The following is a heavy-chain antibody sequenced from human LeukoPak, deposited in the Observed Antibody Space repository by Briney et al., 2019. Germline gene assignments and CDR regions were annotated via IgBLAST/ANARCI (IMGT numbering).Heavy chain of an antibody. CDR2: ISYDGSNK. D-gene: IGHD5-18*01. Sequence: PGGSLRLSCAASGFTFSSYAMHWVRQAPGKGLEWVAIISYDGSNKYYADSVKGRFTISRDNSKNTLYLQMNSLRAEDTAVYYRARSWIQLWFDYWGQGTLVTVSS. CDR3: ARSWIQLWFDY. J-gene: IGHJ5*01. V-gene: IGHV3-30*14. CDR1: GFTFSSYA.